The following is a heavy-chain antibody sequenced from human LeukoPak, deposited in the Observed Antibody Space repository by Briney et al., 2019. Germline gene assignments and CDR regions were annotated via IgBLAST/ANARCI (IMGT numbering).Heavy chain of an antibody. CDR2: ISSSSSYI. J-gene: IGHJ4*02. V-gene: IGHV3-21*01. Sequence: GGSLRLSCAASGFTFSSCSMNWVRQAPGKGLEWVSSISSSSSYIYYADSVKGRFTISRDNAKNSLYLQMNSLRAEDTAVYYCARVFEVGLYYFDYWGQGTLVTVSS. CDR1: GFTFSSCS. CDR3: ARVFEVGLYYFDY. D-gene: IGHD2-21*01.